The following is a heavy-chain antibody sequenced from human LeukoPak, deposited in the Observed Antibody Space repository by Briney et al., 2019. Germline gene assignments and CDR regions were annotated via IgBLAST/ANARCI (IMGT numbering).Heavy chain of an antibody. CDR1: GFTFSSYG. V-gene: IGHV3-21*01. CDR3: ASFIFALGF. CDR2: ISSSSSYI. D-gene: IGHD2-15*01. Sequence: PGGSLRLSCAASGFTFSSYGVNWVRQAPGKGLEWVSSISSSSSYIYYADSVKGRFTISRDNAKNSLYLQMNSLRAEDTAVYYCASFIFALGFWGQGTLITVSS. J-gene: IGHJ4*02.